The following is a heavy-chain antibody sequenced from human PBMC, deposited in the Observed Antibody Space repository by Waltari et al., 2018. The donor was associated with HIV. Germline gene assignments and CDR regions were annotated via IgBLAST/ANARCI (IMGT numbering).Heavy chain of an antibody. CDR3: AKCIAVAGRVPCFGMDV. Sequence: VQLVESGGGLVQPGGSLRLSCTASGFTFSNYNMNWVRQAPGKGLEWLSYISSSSRITNDADSVKDRFTISRDNAKNSLYLQMNSLRDDDTAVYYCAKCIAVAGRVPCFGMDVWGQGTTVTVSS. J-gene: IGHJ6*02. D-gene: IGHD6-19*01. V-gene: IGHV3-48*02. CDR1: GFTFSNYN. CDR2: ISSSSRIT.